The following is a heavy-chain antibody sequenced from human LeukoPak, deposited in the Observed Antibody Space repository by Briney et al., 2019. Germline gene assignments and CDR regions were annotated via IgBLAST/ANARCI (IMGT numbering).Heavy chain of an antibody. Sequence: PSETLSLTCAVYGGSFSGYYWSWLRQPPAKGLEWTGEINHSGSTNYNPSLKSRVTISVDTSKNQFCLKLSSVTAADRAVYYCGRGRYDIYGVAGRRGYYYYMGVWGKGTTVTGSS. D-gene: IGHD3-9*01. J-gene: IGHJ6*03. V-gene: IGHV4-34*01. CDR2: INHSGST. CDR3: GRGRYDIYGVAGRRGYYYYMGV. CDR1: GGSFSGYY.